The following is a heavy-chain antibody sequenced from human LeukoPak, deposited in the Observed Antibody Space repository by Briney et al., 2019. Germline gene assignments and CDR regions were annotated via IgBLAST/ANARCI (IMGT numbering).Heavy chain of an antibody. D-gene: IGHD2-21*01. CDR3: AREAMAFDI. J-gene: IGHJ3*02. CDR1: GGSISSGDYY. V-gene: IGHV4-30-4*08. Sequence: SETLSLTCTVSGGSISSGDYYWRWIRQPPGTGLEWIGYIYYSGSTYYNPSLKSRVTISVDTSKNQFSLKLSSVTAADTAVYYCAREAMAFDIWGQGTMVTVSS. CDR2: IYYSGST.